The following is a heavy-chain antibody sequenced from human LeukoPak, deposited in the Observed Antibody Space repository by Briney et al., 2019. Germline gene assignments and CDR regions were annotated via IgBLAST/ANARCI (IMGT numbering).Heavy chain of an antibody. CDR2: IYSDGRI. CDR1: GFTVSRNY. D-gene: IGHD3-22*01. V-gene: IGHV3-66*01. J-gene: IGHJ3*02. Sequence: GGSLRLSCAASGFTVSRNYMNWVRDATGKGLEWVSIIYSDGRIYYADSVKGRFTISRDNSKNTVHLQMNSLRADDTAVYYCARVKRLLPNDAFDMWGQGTMVTVSS. CDR3: ARVKRLLPNDAFDM.